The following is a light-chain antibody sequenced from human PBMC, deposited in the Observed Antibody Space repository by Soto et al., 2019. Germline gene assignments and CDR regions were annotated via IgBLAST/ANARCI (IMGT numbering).Light chain of an antibody. CDR2: AAT. Sequence: DIQMTQSPSSLSASVGDRVTITCRASHPININLVWFQQKPGKAPKSLIYAATNLQSGVPSRFSGSGGGTDFSLTISSLQPEDVATYYCQHYQRYPPSFGGGTKV. CDR3: QHYQRYPPS. V-gene: IGKV1-16*01. J-gene: IGKJ4*01. CDR1: HPININ.